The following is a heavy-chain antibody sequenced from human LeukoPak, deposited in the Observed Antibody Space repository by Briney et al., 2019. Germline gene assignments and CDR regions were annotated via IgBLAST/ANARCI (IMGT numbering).Heavy chain of an antibody. J-gene: IGHJ4*02. CDR2: IIPIFGTA. CDR1: GGTFSSYA. CDR3: ERDGDYFDY. V-gene: IGHV1-69*13. Sequence: SVKVSCKASGGTFSSYAISWGRQAPGQGLEWMGGIIPIFGTANYAQKFQGRVTITADESTSTAYMELSSLRSDDTAVYYCERDGDYFDYWGQGTLVTVSS.